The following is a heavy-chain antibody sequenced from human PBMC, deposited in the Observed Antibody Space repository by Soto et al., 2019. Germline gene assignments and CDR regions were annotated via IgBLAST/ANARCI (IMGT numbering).Heavy chain of an antibody. Sequence: SETLSLTCSVSGGSVSSDFYNWRWIRQPPGKGLERVGDISHSGSTNYNPSLKSRATISEDTSRNHFSLKVTSVTAADTAVYYCGRVKRETFQKKNDYWGQGIVVTVSS. CDR1: GGSVSSDFYN. CDR2: ISHSGST. V-gene: IGHV4-61*03. J-gene: IGHJ4*02. CDR3: GRVKRETFQKKNDY.